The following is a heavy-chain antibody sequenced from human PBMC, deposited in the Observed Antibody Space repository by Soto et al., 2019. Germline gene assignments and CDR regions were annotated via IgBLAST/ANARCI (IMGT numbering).Heavy chain of an antibody. J-gene: IGHJ6*02. CDR1: GFTFTSSA. CDR2: IVVGSGNT. V-gene: IGHV1-58*02. CDR3: AAEYCSSTSCTQPDYYYYGMDV. D-gene: IGHD2-2*01. Sequence: SVKVSCKASGFTFTSSAMQWVRQARGQRLEWIGWIVVGSGNTNYAQKFQERVTITRDMSTSTAYMELSSLRSEDTAVYYCAAEYCSSTSCTQPDYYYYGMDVWGQGTTVTVSS.